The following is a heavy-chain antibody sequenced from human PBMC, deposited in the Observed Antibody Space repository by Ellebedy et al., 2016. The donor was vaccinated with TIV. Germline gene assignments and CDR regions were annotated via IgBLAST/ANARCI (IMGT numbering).Heavy chain of an antibody. V-gene: IGHV1-18*01. Sequence: AASVKVSCKTSGYTFTSYGVSWVRQAPGQGLEWRGWLSGLNGKTNSSRTVTGRVTLTTDTAARTGYMELTNLRSDDTAVYYCARDNTGGGTNWCDPWGQGTLVIVSS. CDR2: LSGLNGKT. CDR1: GYTFTSYG. J-gene: IGHJ5*02. CDR3: ARDNTGGGTNWCDP. D-gene: IGHD6-19*01.